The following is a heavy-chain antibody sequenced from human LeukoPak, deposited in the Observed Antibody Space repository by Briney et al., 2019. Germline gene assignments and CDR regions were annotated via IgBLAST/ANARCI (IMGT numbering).Heavy chain of an antibody. CDR2: IIPIFGTA. D-gene: IGHD3-22*01. CDR1: GGTFSSYA. V-gene: IGHV1-69*13. Sequence: ASVKVSCKASGGTFSSYAISWVRQAPGQGLEWMGGIIPIFGTANYAQKFQGRVTITADESTSTAYMELSSLRSEDTAVYYCARGGGSYDSSGYSSEIDYWGRGTLVTVS. CDR3: ARGGGSYDSSGYSSEIDY. J-gene: IGHJ4*02.